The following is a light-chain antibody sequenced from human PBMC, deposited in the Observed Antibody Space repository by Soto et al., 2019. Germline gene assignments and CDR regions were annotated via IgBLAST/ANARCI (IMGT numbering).Light chain of an antibody. CDR1: QSVSSY. CDR3: QQYAGSPLT. V-gene: IGKV3-20*01. J-gene: IGKJ4*01. CDR2: GAS. Sequence: EIVMTQSPATLSVSPGERATLSCRASQSVSSYLAWYQQKPGQAPRLLIYGASNRATDIPDRFSGSGSGTDFTLTISRLEPEDFAVYYCQQYAGSPLTFGGGTKVDIK.